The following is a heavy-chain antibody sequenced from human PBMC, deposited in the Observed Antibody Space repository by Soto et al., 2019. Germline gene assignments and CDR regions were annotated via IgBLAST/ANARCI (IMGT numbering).Heavy chain of an antibody. CDR1: GFTFSSYA. Sequence: GGSLRLSCAASGFTFSSYAMTWVRQAPGKGLEWVSIVTYNGGDTYYADSVKGRFTISRDNSKDTVDLQMNGLRAEDTAVYYCARYIRGPTVYYFDFWGPGVLVTVSS. D-gene: IGHD1-1*01. J-gene: IGHJ4*02. CDR3: ARYIRGPTVYYFDF. CDR2: VTYNGGDT. V-gene: IGHV3-23*01.